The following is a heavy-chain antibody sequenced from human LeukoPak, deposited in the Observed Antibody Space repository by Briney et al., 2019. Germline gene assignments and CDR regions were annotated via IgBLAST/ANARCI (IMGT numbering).Heavy chain of an antibody. J-gene: IGHJ4*02. Sequence: GGSLRLSCAVSGFSLSDYYMSWIRQAPGKGLEWVSYISSSGSTIYYPDSVKGRFTISRDNAKNSLYLQMNSLRAEDTAVYYCARRPIGGALDYWGQGTLVTVSS. V-gene: IGHV3-11*01. CDR2: ISSSGSTI. CDR1: GFSLSDYY. CDR3: ARRPIGGALDY. D-gene: IGHD3-16*01.